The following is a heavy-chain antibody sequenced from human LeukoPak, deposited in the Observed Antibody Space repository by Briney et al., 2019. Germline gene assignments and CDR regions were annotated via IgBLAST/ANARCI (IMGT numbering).Heavy chain of an antibody. V-gene: IGHV3-7*03. D-gene: IGHD5-18*01. J-gene: IGHJ5*02. CDR2: IREERGQE. CDR1: GLTVSNHW. CDR3: ASLDTAKQPLANH. Sequence: GGSLRLSCVASGLTVSNHWMSWVRQAPGKGLEWVANIREERGQEYYVDSVKGRFTISKNSAKNSLYLQMNTLRVEDTAMCYCASLDTAKQPLANHWGQGTLVTVSS.